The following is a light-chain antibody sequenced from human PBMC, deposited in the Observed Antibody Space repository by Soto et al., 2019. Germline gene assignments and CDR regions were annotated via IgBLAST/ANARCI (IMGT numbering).Light chain of an antibody. J-gene: IGKJ1*01. CDR2: DAS. Sequence: DIQMTQSPSTLSASLGDRVCITCRTSQSVSNWLAWYQQKPGIAPNLLIYDASTLESGVPSRFSGSGSGTEFTLTISSLQPDDFATYYCQQYETYPWTFGQGTRWISN. CDR1: QSVSNW. V-gene: IGKV1-5*01. CDR3: QQYETYPWT.